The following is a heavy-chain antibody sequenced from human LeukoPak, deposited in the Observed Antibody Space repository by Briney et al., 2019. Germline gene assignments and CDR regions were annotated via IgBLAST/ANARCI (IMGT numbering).Heavy chain of an antibody. V-gene: IGHV4-38-2*02. CDR1: GVSISSYY. J-gene: IGHJ3*02. CDR2: IYHSGST. CDR3: ARGLDIVATSDAFDI. Sequence: SETLSLTCTVSGVSISSYYWSWIRQPPGKGLEWIGSIYHSGSTYYNPSLKSRVTISVDTSKNQFSLKLSSVTAADTAVYYCARGLDIVATSDAFDIWGQGTMVTVSS. D-gene: IGHD5-12*01.